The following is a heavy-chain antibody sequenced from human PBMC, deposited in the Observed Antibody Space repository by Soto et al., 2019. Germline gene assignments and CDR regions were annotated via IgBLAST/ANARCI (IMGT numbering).Heavy chain of an antibody. Sequence: GGSLRLSCAASGFTFSSYGMHWVRQAPGKGLEWVAVIWYDGSNKYYADSVKGRFTISRDNSKNTLYLQMNSLRAEDTAVYYCARDGRDYGSGSHYYYMDVWGKGTTVTVSS. CDR2: IWYDGSNK. J-gene: IGHJ6*03. CDR3: ARDGRDYGSGSHYYYMDV. D-gene: IGHD3-10*01. CDR1: GFTFSSYG. V-gene: IGHV3-33*01.